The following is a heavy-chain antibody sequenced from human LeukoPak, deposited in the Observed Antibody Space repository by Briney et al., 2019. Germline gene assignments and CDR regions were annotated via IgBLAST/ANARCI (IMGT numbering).Heavy chain of an antibody. CDR3: ARDAVTGYSSGWYKPFPFDY. D-gene: IGHD6-19*01. V-gene: IGHV3-21*01. CDR2: ISGSSSYL. CDR1: GFTLSNYN. Sequence: GGSLRLSCAASGFTLSNYNMNWVRQAPGKGLEWVSSISGSSSYLFFADSVKDRFTISRDNTKNSLYLQMNSLRVDDTAVYYCARDAVTGYSSGWYKPFPFDYWGQGSLVTVSS. J-gene: IGHJ4*02.